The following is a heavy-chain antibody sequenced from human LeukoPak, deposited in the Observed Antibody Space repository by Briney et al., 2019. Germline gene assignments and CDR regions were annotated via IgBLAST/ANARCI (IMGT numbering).Heavy chain of an antibody. CDR2: IKQDGSEK. CDR3: ATGYLSA. J-gene: IGHJ5*02. D-gene: IGHD1-1*01. Sequence: GGSLRLTCAASGITFSRYGMHWVRQAPGKGLEWVANIKQDGSEKYYVDSVKGRFTISRDNSKNTLCLQMNSLRAEDTAVYYCATGYLSAWGQGTLVTVSS. V-gene: IGHV3-7*03. CDR1: GITFSRYG.